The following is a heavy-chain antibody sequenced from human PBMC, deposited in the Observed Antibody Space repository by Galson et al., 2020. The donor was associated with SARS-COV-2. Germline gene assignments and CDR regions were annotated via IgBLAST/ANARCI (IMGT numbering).Heavy chain of an antibody. CDR2: ISFSGST. CDR1: GGFISSGGYY. V-gene: IGHV4-31*03. Sequence: ASETLSLTCIVSGGFISSGGYYWSWLRQHPGKGLEWIGDISFSGSTYYNPSLKSRVTMSVDTSKNQFSLKLGSVTAADTAVYYCARDSSGSGGRGDAFDIWGQGTMVTVSS. J-gene: IGHJ3*02. D-gene: IGHD2-15*01. CDR3: ARDSSGSGGRGDAFDI.